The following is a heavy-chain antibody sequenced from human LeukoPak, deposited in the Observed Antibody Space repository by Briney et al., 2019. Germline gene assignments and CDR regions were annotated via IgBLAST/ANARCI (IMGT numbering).Heavy chain of an antibody. CDR2: ISSSSSYI. CDR3: ARVGNDYDILTGYYSFDY. CDR1: GFTFSSYS. J-gene: IGHJ4*02. D-gene: IGHD3-9*01. V-gene: IGHV3-21*01. Sequence: GGSLRLSCAASGFTFSSYSMNWVRQAPGKGLEWVSSISSSSSYIYYADSVKGRFTISRDNAKNSLYLQMNSLRAEDTAVYYCARVGNDYDILTGYYSFDYWGQGTLVTVSS.